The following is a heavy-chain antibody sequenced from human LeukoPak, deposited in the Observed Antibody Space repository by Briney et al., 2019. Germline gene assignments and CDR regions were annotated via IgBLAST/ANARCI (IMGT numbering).Heavy chain of an antibody. V-gene: IGHV1-2*02. J-gene: IGHJ6*03. CDR3: ARTYPHIVVVIAMHYMDV. D-gene: IGHD2-21*01. CDR1: GYTFTGYY. CDR2: INPNSGGT. Sequence: ASVKVSCKASGYTFTGYYMHWVRQAPGQGLEWMGWINPNSGGTNYAQKFQGRVTMTRDTSISTAYMELSRLRSDDTAVYYCARTYPHIVVVIAMHYMDVWGKGTTVTVSS.